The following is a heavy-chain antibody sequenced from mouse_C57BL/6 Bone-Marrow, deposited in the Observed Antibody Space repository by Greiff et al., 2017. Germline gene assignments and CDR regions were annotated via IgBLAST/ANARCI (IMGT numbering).Heavy chain of an antibody. J-gene: IGHJ2*01. Sequence: VQLQQSGAELVRPGASVKLSCTASGFNIKDDYMHWVKQRPEQGLEWIGWIDPENGDTEYASKFQGKATITADTSSNPAYLQLSSLTSEDTAVYYCTSLLLLDYWGQGTTLTVSS. CDR2: IDPENGDT. V-gene: IGHV14-4*01. CDR1: GFNIKDDY. CDR3: TSLLLLDY. D-gene: IGHD1-1*01.